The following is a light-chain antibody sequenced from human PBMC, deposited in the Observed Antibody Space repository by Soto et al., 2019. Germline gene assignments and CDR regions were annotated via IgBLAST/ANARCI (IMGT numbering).Light chain of an antibody. CDR1: SSDVGGYNY. CDR3: SSYAGSNNYV. V-gene: IGLV2-8*01. J-gene: IGLJ1*01. CDR2: EVS. Sequence: LTQPPSASGSPGQSVTISCTGTSSDVGGYNYVSWYQQHPGEAPKLMIYEVSKRPSGVPDRFSGSKSGNTASLTVSGLQAEDEADYYCSSYAGSNNYVFGTGTKVTVL.